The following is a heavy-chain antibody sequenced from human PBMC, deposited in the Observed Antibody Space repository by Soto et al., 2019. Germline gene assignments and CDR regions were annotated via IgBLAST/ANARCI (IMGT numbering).Heavy chain of an antibody. CDR1: GGSFSGYD. V-gene: IGHV4-34*01. CDR2: INHSGST. Sequence: QVQLQQWGAGLLKPSETLSLTCAVYGGSFSGYDWSWIRQPPGKGLEWIGAINHSGSTNYNPSLKSRVTISVDTPKNQFSLKLSSVTAADTAGYDCASQLVGATLPVGYWGQGTLVTVSS. CDR3: ASQLVGATLPVGY. J-gene: IGHJ4*02. D-gene: IGHD1-26*01.